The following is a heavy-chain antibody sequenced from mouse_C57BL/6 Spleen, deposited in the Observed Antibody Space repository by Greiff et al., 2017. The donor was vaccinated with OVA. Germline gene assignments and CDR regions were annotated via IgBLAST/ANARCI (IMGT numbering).Heavy chain of an antibody. CDR1: GFTFSSYG. CDR2: ISSGGSYT. J-gene: IGHJ1*03. V-gene: IGHV5-6*01. Sequence: EVQLVESGGDLVKPGGSLKLSCAASGFTFSSYGMSWVRQTPDKRLEWVATISSGGSYTYYPDSVKGRFTISRDNAKNTLYLQMSSLKSEDTAMDYCARQGYYGSDWYFDVWGTGTTVTVSS. D-gene: IGHD1-1*01. CDR3: ARQGYYGSDWYFDV.